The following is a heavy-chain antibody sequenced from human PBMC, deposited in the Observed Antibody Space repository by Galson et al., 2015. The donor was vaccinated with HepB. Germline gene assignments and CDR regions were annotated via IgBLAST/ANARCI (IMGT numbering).Heavy chain of an antibody. CDR3: AREGEQRSSGWYGRGNWFDP. D-gene: IGHD6-19*01. CDR2: IIPIFGTA. Sequence: SVKVSCKASGGTFSSYAISWVRQAPGQGLEWMGGIIPIFGTANYAQKFQGRVTITADESTSTAYMELSSLRSEDTAVYYCAREGEQRSSGWYGRGNWFDPWGQGTLVTVSS. J-gene: IGHJ5*02. V-gene: IGHV1-69*13. CDR1: GGTFSSYA.